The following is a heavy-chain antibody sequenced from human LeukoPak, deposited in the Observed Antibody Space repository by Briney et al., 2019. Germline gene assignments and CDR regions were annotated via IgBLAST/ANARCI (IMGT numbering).Heavy chain of an antibody. J-gene: IGHJ4*02. V-gene: IGHV4-59*08. D-gene: IGHD3-10*01. CDR1: GGSIGNYY. Sequence: TSETLSLTCTVSGGSIGNYYWTWIRQPPGKGLEWIGYVYYTGSTNYNPSLKSRVTISLDTSKNQFSLKLSSVTAADTAVYYCARGSDNYYGSGSYYDHYWGQGTLVTVSS. CDR2: VYYTGST. CDR3: ARGSDNYYGSGSYYDHY.